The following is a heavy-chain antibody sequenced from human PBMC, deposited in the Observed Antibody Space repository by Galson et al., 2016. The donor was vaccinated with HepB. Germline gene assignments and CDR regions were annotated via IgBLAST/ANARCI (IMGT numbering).Heavy chain of an antibody. V-gene: IGHV3-30*03. CDR2: ISYDGTCK. CDR1: GLTFNLYA. D-gene: IGHD6-25*01. Sequence: SLRLSCAASGLTFNLYAMHLVRQSPGRGLEWLAFISYDGTCKYYADSVRGRFTVSRDNSNHTLYLHMDSLRAEDTALYYCARDLGYSSGWGDYWGQGTLVTVSS. J-gene: IGHJ4*02. CDR3: ARDLGYSSGWGDY.